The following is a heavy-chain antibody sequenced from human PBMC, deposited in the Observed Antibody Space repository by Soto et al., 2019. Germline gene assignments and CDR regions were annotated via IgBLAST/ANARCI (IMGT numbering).Heavy chain of an antibody. Sequence: PGGSLSLSCAASGFTFSSSFMSWVRQAPGKGLEWVSLIYGGDKTHYTDSVKGRFTISRDNSKNTLYLQMNSLRAEDTAVYYCAGGNYYDSSGNYAYFGFWGQGTLVTVSS. CDR2: IYGGDKT. J-gene: IGHJ4*02. D-gene: IGHD3-22*01. CDR1: GFTFSSSF. V-gene: IGHV3-53*01. CDR3: AGGNYYDSSGNYAYFGF.